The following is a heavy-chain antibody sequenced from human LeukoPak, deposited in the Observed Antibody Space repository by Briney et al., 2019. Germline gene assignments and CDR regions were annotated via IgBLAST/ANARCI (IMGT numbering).Heavy chain of an antibody. Sequence: PGGSLRLSCAASELTSSTSWMSWVRRAPGKGLEWVAQTKQDGSEKYYVDSVKGRFTTSRDKNSLFLQMNSVRAEDTAVYYCVGWGVSGITNHWGQGTLVTVSS. D-gene: IGHD1-7*01. V-gene: IGHV3-7*01. CDR2: TKQDGSEK. J-gene: IGHJ4*02. CDR3: VGWGVSGITNH. CDR1: ELTSSTSW.